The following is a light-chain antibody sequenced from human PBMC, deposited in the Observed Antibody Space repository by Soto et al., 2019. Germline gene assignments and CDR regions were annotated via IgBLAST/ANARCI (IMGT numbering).Light chain of an antibody. CDR1: KLGDKY. Sequence: SYELTQPPSVSVSPGQTASITCTGGKLGDKYACWYQQKPGQSPVLVIYHDTKRPSGIPERFSGSNSGNIATLTISGTQAMDEDDYYCQAWDSSTAVFGTGTKLTVL. J-gene: IGLJ1*01. CDR2: HDT. V-gene: IGLV3-1*01. CDR3: QAWDSSTAV.